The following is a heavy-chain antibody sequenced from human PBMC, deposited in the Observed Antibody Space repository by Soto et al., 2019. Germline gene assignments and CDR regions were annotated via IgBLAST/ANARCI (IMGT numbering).Heavy chain of an antibody. J-gene: IGHJ4*02. Sequence: SETLSLTCDVSCASITTYYWSWIRQAPGKGLEWIGNVYHTGSTDYNSSLRSRVTISVDTSKNQFSLNMNSVTAADTAVYYCARRLFGSGWTLDSWGQGALVTVSS. V-gene: IGHV4-59*13. CDR1: CASITTYY. CDR2: VYHTGST. D-gene: IGHD6-19*01. CDR3: ARRLFGSGWTLDS.